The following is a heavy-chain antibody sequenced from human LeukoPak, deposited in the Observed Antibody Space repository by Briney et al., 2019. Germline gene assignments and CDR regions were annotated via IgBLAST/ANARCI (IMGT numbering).Heavy chain of an antibody. V-gene: IGHV5-51*01. CDR3: ATERDKRAFDY. D-gene: IGHD5-24*01. Sequence: GESLKISCKGSGYSFTSYWVGWVRQMPGKGLEWMGIIYPGDSDTRYSPSFHGQVTISADKSISTAYLQWSSLKASDTAMYYCATERDKRAFDYWGQGTLVTVSS. J-gene: IGHJ4*02. CDR1: GYSFTSYW. CDR2: IYPGDSDT.